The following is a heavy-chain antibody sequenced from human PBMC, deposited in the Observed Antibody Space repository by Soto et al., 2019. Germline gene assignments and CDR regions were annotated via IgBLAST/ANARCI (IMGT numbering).Heavy chain of an antibody. V-gene: IGHV4-39*07. D-gene: IGHD3-22*01. CDR2: FFIGGNT. CDR3: ARDRVESGYPEYFQH. Sequence: SETLSLTCTVSGGSISSSTYYWGWMRQPPGKGLEWIASFFIGGNTYYNPSLKSRVTISLDTSKNQFSLKLSSVTAADTAVYYCARDRVESGYPEYFQHWGQGTLVTVSS. CDR1: GGSISSSTYY. J-gene: IGHJ1*01.